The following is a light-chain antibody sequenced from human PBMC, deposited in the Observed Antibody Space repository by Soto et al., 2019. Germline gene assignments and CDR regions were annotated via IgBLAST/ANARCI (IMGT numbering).Light chain of an antibody. J-gene: IGKJ4*01. Sequence: EIVMTQSPAALSVSPGERATLSCRASQSVSSNLAWYQQKPGQAPRLLIYGASTRATGIPDRFSGSGSGTDFTLTISRLEPEDFAVYYCQQYGSSPPALTFGGGTKVDIK. CDR2: GAS. CDR3: QQYGSSPPALT. CDR1: QSVSSN. V-gene: IGKV3-20*01.